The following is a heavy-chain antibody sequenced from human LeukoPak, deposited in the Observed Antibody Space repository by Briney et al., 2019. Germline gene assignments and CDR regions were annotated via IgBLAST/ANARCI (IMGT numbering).Heavy chain of an antibody. CDR1: RFTFSSYA. V-gene: IGHV3-30*01. J-gene: IGHJ3*02. CDR3: ARGIAARHAFDI. Sequence: GGSLTLSCAASRFTFSSYAMHWVRQAPGKGLEWVAVISYEGSNKYYADSVKGRFTISRDNSKNTLYLQMNSLRAEDTAVYYCARGIAARHAFDIWGRGTMVTVSS. D-gene: IGHD6-6*01. CDR2: ISYEGSNK.